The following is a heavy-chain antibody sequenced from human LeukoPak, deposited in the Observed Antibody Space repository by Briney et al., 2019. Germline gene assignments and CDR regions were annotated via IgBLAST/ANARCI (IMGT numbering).Heavy chain of an antibody. Sequence: PSETLSLTCTVSGGSISSGGYYWSWIRQPPGKGLEWIGYIYHSGSTYYNPSLKSRVTISVDRSKNQFSLKLSSVTAADTAVYYCARDLGAGFDYWGQGTLVTVSS. D-gene: IGHD1-26*01. V-gene: IGHV4-30-2*01. CDR2: IYHSGST. CDR3: ARDLGAGFDY. CDR1: GGSISSGGYY. J-gene: IGHJ4*02.